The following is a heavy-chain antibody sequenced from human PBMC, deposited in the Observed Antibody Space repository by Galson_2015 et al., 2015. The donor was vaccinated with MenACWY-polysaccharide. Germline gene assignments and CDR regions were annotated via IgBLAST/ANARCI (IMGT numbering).Heavy chain of an antibody. CDR2: MNPNSHNT. CDR3: ARAVGDLDY. CDR1: GYTFTSFD. Sequence: SGKGSCKASGYTFTSFDINWVRQAPGQGLEWVGWMNPNSHNTGSAQKFQGRVTMTSDTSINTAYMELTSLRSDDTAVYYCARAVGDLDYWGQGTLVTVSS. V-gene: IGHV1-8*01. D-gene: IGHD2-21*02. J-gene: IGHJ4*02.